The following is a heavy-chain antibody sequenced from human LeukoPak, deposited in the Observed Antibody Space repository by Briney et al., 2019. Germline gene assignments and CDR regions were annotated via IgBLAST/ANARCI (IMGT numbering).Heavy chain of an antibody. D-gene: IGHD3-10*01. Sequence: GGSLRLSCAASGFTFSSYAMSWVRQAPGKGLEWVSAISGSGGSTYYADSVKGRFTISRDNSKNTLYLQMNSLRAEDTAVYYCARGPTHVLLWFGELLFDYWGQGTLVTVSS. J-gene: IGHJ4*02. V-gene: IGHV3-23*01. CDR3: ARGPTHVLLWFGELLFDY. CDR1: GFTFSSYA. CDR2: ISGSGGST.